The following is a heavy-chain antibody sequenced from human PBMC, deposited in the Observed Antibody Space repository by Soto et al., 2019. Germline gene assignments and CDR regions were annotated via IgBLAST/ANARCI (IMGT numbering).Heavy chain of an antibody. CDR2: INPSGGST. Sequence: VASVKVSCKXSGYTFTSYYMHWVRQAPGQGLEWMAIINPSGGSTGYAQKFQGRVTMTRDTSTSTVYMELSSLRSEDTAVYFCAREYYYGSGSGGMDVWGQGTTVTVSS. J-gene: IGHJ6*02. V-gene: IGHV1-46*01. CDR3: AREYYYGSGSGGMDV. CDR1: GYTFTSYY. D-gene: IGHD3-10*01.